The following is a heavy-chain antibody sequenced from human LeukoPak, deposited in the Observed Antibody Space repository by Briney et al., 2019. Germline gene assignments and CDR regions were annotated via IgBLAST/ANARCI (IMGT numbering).Heavy chain of an antibody. Sequence: GGSLRLSCAASGFTFSDYWIHWVRQAPGKGLVWVSRINTDGSITNYADSVKGRFSISRDNAKNTLYLQMSSLRAEDTAVYYCARDGAVDYDSWSGPRDYGMDVWGQGTTVTVSS. CDR2: INTDGSIT. D-gene: IGHD3-3*01. CDR1: GFTFSDYW. J-gene: IGHJ6*02. CDR3: ARDGAVDYDSWSGPRDYGMDV. V-gene: IGHV3-74*01.